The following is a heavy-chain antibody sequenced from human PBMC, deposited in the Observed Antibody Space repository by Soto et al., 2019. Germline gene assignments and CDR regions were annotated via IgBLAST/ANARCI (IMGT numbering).Heavy chain of an antibody. Sequence: QVQLEQSRAEVKNPGASVKVSFKSSGYSFTRYGIAWARQAPGQGLEWMGWINTYNGNTNYAQNLQGRVTLTTDTSTSTAYMELTSLRSNDPAIYYCAMVDVYVTPSPQDVWGQGTTVIVSS. CDR2: INTYNGNT. V-gene: IGHV1-18*01. CDR1: GYSFTRYG. D-gene: IGHD3-16*01. J-gene: IGHJ6*02. CDR3: AMVDVYVTPSPQDV.